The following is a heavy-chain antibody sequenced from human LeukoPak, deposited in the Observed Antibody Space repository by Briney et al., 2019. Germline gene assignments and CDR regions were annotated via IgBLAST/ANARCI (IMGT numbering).Heavy chain of an antibody. CDR2: INWNGGST. V-gene: IGHV3-20*04. CDR1: GFTFDDYG. CDR3: ARARDYYDSSGYYYGMMSAFDI. Sequence: GGSLRLSCAASGFTFDDYGMSWVRQAPGKGLEWVSGINWNGGSTGYADSVKGRFTISRDNAKNSLYLQMNSLRAEDTALYYCARARDYYDSSGYYYGMMSAFDIWGQGTMVTVSS. J-gene: IGHJ3*02. D-gene: IGHD3-22*01.